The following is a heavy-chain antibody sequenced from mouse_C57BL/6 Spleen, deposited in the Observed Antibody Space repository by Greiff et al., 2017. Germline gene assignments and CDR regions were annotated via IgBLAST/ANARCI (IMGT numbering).Heavy chain of an antibody. Sequence: QVTLKECGPGILQPSQTLSLTCSFSGFSLSTFGMGVGWIRQPSGKGLEWLAHIWWDDDKYYNPALKSRLTISKDTSKNQVFLKIANVDTADTATYYCARMTSAYYDWYFDLWGTGTTVTVSS. CDR3: ARMTSAYYDWYFDL. D-gene: IGHD2-10*01. CDR2: IWWDDDK. CDR1: GFSLSTFGMG. V-gene: IGHV8-8*01. J-gene: IGHJ1*03.